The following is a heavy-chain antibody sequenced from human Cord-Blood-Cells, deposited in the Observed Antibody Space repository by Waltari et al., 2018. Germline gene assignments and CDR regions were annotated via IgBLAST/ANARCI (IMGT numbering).Heavy chain of an antibody. D-gene: IGHD7-27*01. Sequence: VKPSETLSLTCTVSGGSISSSSYYWGWIRQPPGKGLEWIGSIYYSGSTYYNPSLKSRVTIKVDTSKNQFSPKLSSVHAADTAVYYRARQVLGISGIGVAFDVWGQGTMVTVSS. CDR2: IYYSGST. CDR3: ARQVLGISGIGVAFDV. V-gene: IGHV4-39*01. CDR1: GGSISSSSYY. J-gene: IGHJ3*01.